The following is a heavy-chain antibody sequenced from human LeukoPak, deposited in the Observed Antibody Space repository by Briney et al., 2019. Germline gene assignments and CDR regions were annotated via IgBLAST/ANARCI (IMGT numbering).Heavy chain of an antibody. J-gene: IGHJ5*02. Sequence: PGGSLRLSCAASGFTFSSYAMSWVRQAPGKGLELVSAISGSGGSTYYADSVKGRFTISRDNSKNTLYLQMNSLRAEDTAVYYCATQGGRVVVAVPNWFDPWGQGTLVTVSS. V-gene: IGHV3-23*01. D-gene: IGHD2-15*01. CDR2: ISGSGGST. CDR3: ATQGGRVVVAVPNWFDP. CDR1: GFTFSSYA.